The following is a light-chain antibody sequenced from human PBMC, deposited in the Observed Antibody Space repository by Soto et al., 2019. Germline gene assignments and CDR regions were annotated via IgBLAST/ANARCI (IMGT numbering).Light chain of an antibody. V-gene: IGKV1-27*01. CDR2: AAS. CDR3: QKYHSTPRT. CDR1: QDISYY. Sequence: DIPMTQSPSSLSASVGDRAAITCRANQDISYYLAWYQQKQWQVPKLLIYAASTLQSGVPSRFSGSGSGTDFTLTISSLQPEDNATYYCQKYHSTPRTFGQGTKVEIK. J-gene: IGKJ1*01.